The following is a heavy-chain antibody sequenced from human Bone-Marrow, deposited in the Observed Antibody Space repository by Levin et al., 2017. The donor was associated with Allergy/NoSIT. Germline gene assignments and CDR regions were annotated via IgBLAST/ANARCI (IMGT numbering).Heavy chain of an antibody. D-gene: IGHD3-10*01. J-gene: IGHJ2*01. CDR2: INWDGGST. V-gene: IGHV3-20*04. CDR1: SFTFDDYD. Sequence: GGSLRLSCVTSSFTFDDYDMSWVRQVPGKRLERVCAINWDGGSTHYTDSVKGRFTISRDNAKNVLYLQMNSLGAEDTAFYYCARHRTGWGSYYYFACWGRGTLVTVSS. CDR3: ARHRTGWGSYYYFAC.